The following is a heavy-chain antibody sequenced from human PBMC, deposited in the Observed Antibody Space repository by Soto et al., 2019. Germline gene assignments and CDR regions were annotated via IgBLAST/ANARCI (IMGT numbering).Heavy chain of an antibody. CDR3: AKGCYWFDP. CDR2: ISDSGGTA. CDR1: RFTFISDG. V-gene: IGHV3-23*01. Sequence: GASVNLSCAASRFTFISDGMSWVRQAPGKGLEWVSGISDSGGTAYHAESVKGRFTPSRDNSKSTLSLQTNSLRAEDTAVYYCAKGCYWFDPWGQGTLVTVSS. J-gene: IGHJ5*02. D-gene: IGHD2-2*01.